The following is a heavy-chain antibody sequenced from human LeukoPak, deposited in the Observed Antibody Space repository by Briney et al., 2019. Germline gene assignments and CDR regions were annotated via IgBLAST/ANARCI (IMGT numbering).Heavy chain of an antibody. CDR2: IYTSGST. Sequence: SETLSLTCAVSGGSISSSSYYWSWIRQPAGKGLEWIGRIYTSGSTNYNPSLKSRVTISVDTSKNQFSLKLSSVTAADTAVYYCARARYCSGGSCYPDYWGQGTLVTVSS. CDR1: GGSISSSSYY. V-gene: IGHV4-61*02. J-gene: IGHJ4*02. CDR3: ARARYCSGGSCYPDY. D-gene: IGHD2-15*01.